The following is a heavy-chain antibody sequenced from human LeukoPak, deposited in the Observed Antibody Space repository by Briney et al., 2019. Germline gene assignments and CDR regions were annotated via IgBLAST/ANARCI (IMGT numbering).Heavy chain of an antibody. J-gene: IGHJ4*02. CDR3: ARPHDYGDYPDY. CDR2: IYTSGST. V-gene: IGHV4-61*02. Sequence: PSQTLSLTCTVSGGSISSGSYYWSWIRQPAGKGLEWIGRIYTSGSTNYNPSLKSRVTISVDTSKNQFSLKLSSVTAADTAMYYCARPHDYGDYPDYWGQGTLVTVSS. CDR1: GGSISSGSYY. D-gene: IGHD4-17*01.